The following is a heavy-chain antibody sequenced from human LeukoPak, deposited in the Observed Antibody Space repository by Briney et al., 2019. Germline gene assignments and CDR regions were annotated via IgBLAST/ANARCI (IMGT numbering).Heavy chain of an antibody. CDR2: ISGNGNNI. V-gene: IGHV3-43*02. CDR1: GFTFEVYA. J-gene: IGHJ4*02. D-gene: IGHD3-3*01. Sequence: GRSLRLSCAASGFTFEVYAMHWVRQGPGKGLEWVSLISGNGNNIYYADSVKGRFTISRDNSKNSLYLQMNSLRTEDTALYYCAKDLPQYYDFWSGYYGGFDYWGQGTLVTVSS. CDR3: AKDLPQYYDFWSGYYGGFDY.